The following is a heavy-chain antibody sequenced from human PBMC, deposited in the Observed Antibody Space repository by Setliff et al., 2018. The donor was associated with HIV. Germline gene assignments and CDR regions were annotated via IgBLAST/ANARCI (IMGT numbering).Heavy chain of an antibody. Sequence: ASVKVSCKASGYSFTNYDINWVRQAPEHGLEWVGWMSPKSGYADYAQKFQGRVTMTRNTSINTVYMELSSLKSEDTAVYYCARDKSDIVGEVWLDPWGQGTLVTVSS. CDR1: GYSFTNYD. V-gene: IGHV1-8*01. CDR3: ARDKSDIVGEVWLDP. D-gene: IGHD2-21*01. J-gene: IGHJ5*02. CDR2: MSPKSGYA.